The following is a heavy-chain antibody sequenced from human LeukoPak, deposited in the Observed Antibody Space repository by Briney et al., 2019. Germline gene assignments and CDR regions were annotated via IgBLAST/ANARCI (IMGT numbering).Heavy chain of an antibody. CDR1: GGSINSGSHY. CDR2: IYTTGST. CDR3: ASDHMLYAFHI. J-gene: IGHJ3*02. Sequence: SETLSLTCTVSGGSINSGSHYWNWIRQPAGKGLEWIGRIYTTGSTNYNPSLKSRVTISVDMSKNQFSLKLISVTAADTAVYYCASDHMLYAFHIWGQGTMVTVSS. V-gene: IGHV4-61*02. D-gene: IGHD3-10*02.